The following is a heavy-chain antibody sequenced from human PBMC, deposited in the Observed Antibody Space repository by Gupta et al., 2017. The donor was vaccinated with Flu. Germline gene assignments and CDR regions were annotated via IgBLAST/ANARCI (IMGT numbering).Heavy chain of an antibody. J-gene: IGHJ5*02. CDR2: IYYSGST. Sequence: QLQLQESGPGLVKPSETLSLTCTVSGGSISSSSYYWGWIRQPPGKGLEWIGSIYYSGSTYYNPARKRRVTISVDTSKNQGSLKLSSVKDAEKEVYYCARQIPGGASYPNWFDPWVQGTLVHVSS. CDR3: ARQIPGGASYPNWFDP. D-gene: IGHD3-10*01. V-gene: IGHV4-39*01. CDR1: GGSISSSSYY.